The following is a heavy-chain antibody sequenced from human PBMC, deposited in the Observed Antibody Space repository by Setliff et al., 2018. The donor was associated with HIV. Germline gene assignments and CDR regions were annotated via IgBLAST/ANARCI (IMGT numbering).Heavy chain of an antibody. CDR2: IYSTGST. CDR3: AKGAGFYGDYTFDY. Sequence: PSETLSLTCTVSGASITSHYWSWIRQSPGRELEWIGYIYSTGSTNYNPSLRSRVSISMDASKNKFSLKVTSVTSADTAVYYCAKGAGFYGDYTFDYWGQGKLVTVSS. CDR1: GASITSHY. J-gene: IGHJ4*02. D-gene: IGHD4-17*01. V-gene: IGHV4-59*11.